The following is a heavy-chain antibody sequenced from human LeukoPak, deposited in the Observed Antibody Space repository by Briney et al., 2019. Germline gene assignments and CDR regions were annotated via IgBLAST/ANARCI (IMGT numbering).Heavy chain of an antibody. CDR2: IYTSGST. Sequence: SETLSLTCTVSGDSISSGIHYWSWIRQPAGKGLEWIGRIYTSGSTNYNPSLKSRVTISLDTSKNQFSLNLSSVTAADTAVYFCARGRVSSSTWYSTYYYYFYMDVWGKGTTVTVSS. V-gene: IGHV4-61*02. CDR1: GDSISSGIHY. D-gene: IGHD1-1*01. J-gene: IGHJ6*03. CDR3: ARGRVSSSTWYSTYYYYFYMDV.